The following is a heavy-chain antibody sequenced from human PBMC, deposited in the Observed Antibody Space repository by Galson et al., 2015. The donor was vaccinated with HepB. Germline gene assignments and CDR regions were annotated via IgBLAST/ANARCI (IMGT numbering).Heavy chain of an antibody. CDR1: GFTFSSYW. D-gene: IGHD6-19*01. Sequence: SLRLSCAASGFTFSSYWMSWVRQAPGKGLEWVANIKQDGSEKYYVDSVKGRFTISRDNAKNSLYLQMNSLRAEDTAVYYCARPFYSSGWYVPSNDAFDIWGQGTMVTVSS. CDR2: IKQDGSEK. J-gene: IGHJ3*02. CDR3: ARPFYSSGWYVPSNDAFDI. V-gene: IGHV3-7*03.